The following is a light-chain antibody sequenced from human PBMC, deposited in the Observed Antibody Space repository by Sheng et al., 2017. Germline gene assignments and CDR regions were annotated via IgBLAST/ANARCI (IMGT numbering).Light chain of an antibody. CDR1: SSDVDGYNY. CDR3: SSYTSSSTLYV. Sequence: QSALTQPASVSGSPGQSITISCTGTSSDVDGYNYVSWYQQHPGKAPKLMIYDVSNRPSGVSNRFSGSKSDNTASLTISGLQAEDEADYYCSSYTSSSTLYVFGTGTKVTVL. CDR2: DVS. J-gene: IGLJ1*01. V-gene: IGLV2-14*03.